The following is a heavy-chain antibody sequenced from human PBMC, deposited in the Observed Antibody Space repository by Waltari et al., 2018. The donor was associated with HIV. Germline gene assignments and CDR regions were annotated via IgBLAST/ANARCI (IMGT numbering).Heavy chain of an antibody. Sequence: EVQLLESGGGLVQPGGSLRLSCAASGFIFSNYAMNWVRQTPGRGLEWVSAITVNGVNTYYADSVRGRFTISRDDSKNTLFLQMNSLRAEDTAVYYCAQDPRSYGWSRFGNWGQGTLVTVSS. CDR2: ITVNGVNT. CDR1: GFIFSNYA. J-gene: IGHJ4*02. D-gene: IGHD3-10*01. V-gene: IGHV3-23*01. CDR3: AQDPRSYGWSRFGN.